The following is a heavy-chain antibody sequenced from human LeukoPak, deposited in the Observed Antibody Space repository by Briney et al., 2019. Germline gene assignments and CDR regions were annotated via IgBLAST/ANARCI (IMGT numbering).Heavy chain of an antibody. CDR1: GFTFTSSA. Sequence: SVKVSCKASGFTFTSSAVQWVRQARGQRLEWIGWIVVGSGNTNYAQKFQERVTITRDMSTSTAYMELSSLRSEDTAVYYCARAGVDTAMVTPYYYYGMDVWGQGTTVTVSS. J-gene: IGHJ6*02. D-gene: IGHD5-18*01. CDR3: ARAGVDTAMVTPYYYYGMDV. CDR2: IVVGSGNT. V-gene: IGHV1-58*01.